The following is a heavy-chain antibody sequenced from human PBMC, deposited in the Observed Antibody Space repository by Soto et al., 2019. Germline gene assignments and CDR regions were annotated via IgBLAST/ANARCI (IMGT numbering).Heavy chain of an antibody. CDR1: GGSFSGYY. J-gene: IGHJ4*02. CDR2: INHSGST. CDR3: ARGYYYGSGSIGYYFDY. V-gene: IGHV4-34*01. D-gene: IGHD3-10*01. Sequence: SETMSLTCAVYGGSFSGYYCSWIRQTPRKGLEWIGEINHSGSTNYNPSLKSRVTISVDTSKNQFSLKLSSVTTADTAVYYCARGYYYGSGSIGYYFDYWGQGTLVTVSS.